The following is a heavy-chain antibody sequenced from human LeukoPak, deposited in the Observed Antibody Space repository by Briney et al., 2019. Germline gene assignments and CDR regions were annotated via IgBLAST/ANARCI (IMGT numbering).Heavy chain of an antibody. J-gene: IGHJ3*02. Sequence: SETLSLTCTVSGGSISSYYWSWIRQPPGKGLEWIGEINHSGSTNYNPSLKSRVTIPVDTSKNQFSLKLSSVTAADTAVYYCAGYCSSTSCAPDAFDIWGQGTMVTVSS. CDR2: INHSGST. V-gene: IGHV4-34*01. CDR3: AGYCSSTSCAPDAFDI. CDR1: GGSISSYY. D-gene: IGHD2-2*01.